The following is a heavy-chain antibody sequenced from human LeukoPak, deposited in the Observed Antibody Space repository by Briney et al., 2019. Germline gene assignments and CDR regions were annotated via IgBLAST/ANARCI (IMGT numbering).Heavy chain of an antibody. CDR3: ATDYGDYGSWFDP. V-gene: IGHV1-2*06. CDR2: INPNSGGT. J-gene: IGHJ5*02. D-gene: IGHD4-17*01. Sequence: ASVKVSCKASGYTFTGYYMHWVRQAPGQGLEWMGRINPNSGGTNYAQEFQGRVTMTRDTSISTAYMELSRLRSDDTAVYYCATDYGDYGSWFDPWGQGTLVTVSS. CDR1: GYTFTGYY.